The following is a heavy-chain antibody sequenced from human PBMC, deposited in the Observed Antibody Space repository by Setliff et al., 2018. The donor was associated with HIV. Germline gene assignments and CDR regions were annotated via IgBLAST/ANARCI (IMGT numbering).Heavy chain of an antibody. CDR3: ARMSISASVYFDY. CDR1: GGSISSDDHY. Sequence: PSETLSLTCTVSGGSISSDDHYWSWIRQPPGKGLEWIGYIYHTGATYYKSSLEGRLTISVDTSKNQFSLKLNSVTAADTAVYFCARMSISASVYFDYWGQGSQVTVSS. CDR2: IYHTGAT. V-gene: IGHV4-30-4*01. J-gene: IGHJ4*02. D-gene: IGHD6-25*01.